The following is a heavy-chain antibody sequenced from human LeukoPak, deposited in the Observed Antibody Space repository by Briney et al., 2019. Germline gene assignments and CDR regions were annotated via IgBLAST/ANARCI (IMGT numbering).Heavy chain of an antibody. Sequence: GGSLRLSCAASGLTFSNFGMHWVRQAPGKGLEWVAFIRYDGSYQYNTDSVKGRFTISRDNSKNTLYLQMNSLRVEDTAVYYCAQDRAWIEFYFWGQGTLVTVSS. J-gene: IGHJ4*02. V-gene: IGHV3-30*02. CDR1: GLTFSNFG. CDR3: AQDRAWIEFYF. CDR2: IRYDGSYQ. D-gene: IGHD5-12*01.